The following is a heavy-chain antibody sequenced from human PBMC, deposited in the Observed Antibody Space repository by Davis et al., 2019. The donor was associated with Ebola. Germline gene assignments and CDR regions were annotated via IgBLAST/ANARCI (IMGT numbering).Heavy chain of an antibody. Sequence: AASVKVSCKASGYTFTSYGINWVRQATGQGLEWMGWMNPNSGNTGYAQKFQGRVTMTRNTSISTAYMELSSLRSDDTAVFYCARATFGYNSGWYADYWGQGTLVTVSS. D-gene: IGHD6-19*01. V-gene: IGHV1-8*02. CDR2: MNPNSGNT. J-gene: IGHJ4*02. CDR1: GYTFTSYG. CDR3: ARATFGYNSGWYADY.